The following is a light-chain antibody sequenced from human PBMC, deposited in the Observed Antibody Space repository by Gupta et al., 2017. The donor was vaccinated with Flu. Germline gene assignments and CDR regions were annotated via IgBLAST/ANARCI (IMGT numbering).Light chain of an antibody. CDR3: QQSYSTPPS. CDR2: KAS. V-gene: IGKV1-39*01. CDR1: QNIDSY. Sequence: DIQMTQSPSSLSASVGDRITITCRASQNIDSYLNWYQQKPGKAPHLLIYKASSLQSGVPPRFSGGGSGTDFSLSISRLQPEDFATYYCQQSYSTPPSFGRGTKLEIK. J-gene: IGKJ2*03.